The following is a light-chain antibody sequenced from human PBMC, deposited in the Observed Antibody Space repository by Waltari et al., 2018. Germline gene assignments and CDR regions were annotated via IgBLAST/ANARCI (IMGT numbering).Light chain of an antibody. Sequence: DIQMTQSPSSLSASVGDRVTITCRASQTINNYLSWFRQKPGKAPELLIYAVSSLQSAVPSRFSGSGSGTDFTLTINSLQPADFATYYCQHQYTAPFTFGPGTKVDVK. CDR1: QTINNY. V-gene: IGKV1-39*01. J-gene: IGKJ3*01. CDR3: QHQYTAPFT. CDR2: AVS.